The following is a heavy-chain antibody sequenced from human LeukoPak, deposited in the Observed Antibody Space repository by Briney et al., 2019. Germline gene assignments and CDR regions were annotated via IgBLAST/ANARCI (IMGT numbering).Heavy chain of an antibody. Sequence: SSETLSLTCAVYGGSFSGYYWSWIRQPPGRGLEWIGEINHSGSTNYNPSLKSRVTISIDTSENQFSLRLSSVTAADTAVYYCARGFCSTTTCYALHFDYWGQGSLVTVSS. CDR1: GGSFSGYY. CDR3: ARGFCSTTTCYALHFDY. J-gene: IGHJ4*02. V-gene: IGHV4-34*01. CDR2: INHSGST. D-gene: IGHD2-2*01.